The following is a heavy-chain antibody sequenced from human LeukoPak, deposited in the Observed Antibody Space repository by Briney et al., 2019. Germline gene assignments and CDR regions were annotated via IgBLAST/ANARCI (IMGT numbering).Heavy chain of an antibody. CDR3: ASGGVVGPSTYWFYDL. CDR1: GFTFSRNW. V-gene: IGHV3-7*01. CDR2: IRQDGNEK. D-gene: IGHD1-26*01. J-gene: IGHJ2*01. Sequence: GGSLRLSCEASGFTFSRNWMTWVRQAPGKGLEWVANIRQDGNEKYYVDSVKGRFTISRDNAKNSLYLQMNSLRAEDTAVYYCASGGVVGPSTYWFYDLWGRGTRVTASS.